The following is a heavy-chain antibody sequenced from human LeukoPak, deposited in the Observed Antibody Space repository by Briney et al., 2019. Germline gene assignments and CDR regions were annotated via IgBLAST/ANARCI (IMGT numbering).Heavy chain of an antibody. CDR3: ARDGGAWSYYFDY. J-gene: IGHJ4*02. V-gene: IGHV1-2*02. Sequence: ASVKVSCKASGYTFTGYYMHGVRQAPGQGLEWMGWINPNSGGTNYAQKFQGRVTMTRDTSISTAYMELSRLRSDDTAAYYCARDGGAWSYYFDYWGQGTLVTVSS. D-gene: IGHD3-16*01. CDR2: INPNSGGT. CDR1: GYTFTGYY.